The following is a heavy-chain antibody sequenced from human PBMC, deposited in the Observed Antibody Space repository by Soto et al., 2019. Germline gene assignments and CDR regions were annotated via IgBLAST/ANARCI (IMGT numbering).Heavy chain of an antibody. D-gene: IGHD3-3*01. V-gene: IGHV1-18*01. CDR1: GYTFPSYG. CDR3: ARDPGRYYDFWIGYSRYYYYGMDV. J-gene: IGHJ6*02. CDR2: ISAYNGNT. Sequence: ASVKVSCKASGYTFPSYGISWVRQAPGQGLEWMGWISAYNGNTNYAQKLQGRVTMTTDTSTSTAYMELRSLRSDDTAVYYCARDPGRYYDFWIGYSRYYYYGMDVWGQGTTVTVSS.